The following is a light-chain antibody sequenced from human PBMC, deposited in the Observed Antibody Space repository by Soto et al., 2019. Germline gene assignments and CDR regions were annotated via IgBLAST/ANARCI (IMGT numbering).Light chain of an antibody. CDR2: KAS. Sequence: DIQMTQSPSTLSASVGDRVTITCRASQSISSRLAWYQQKPGKAPKLLIYKASSLESGVPSRFSGSGSGTEFTLTISSLQPDDFATYYCQQYNSYPVHFGQGTKLEIK. CDR3: QQYNSYPVH. J-gene: IGKJ2*01. V-gene: IGKV1-5*03. CDR1: QSISSR.